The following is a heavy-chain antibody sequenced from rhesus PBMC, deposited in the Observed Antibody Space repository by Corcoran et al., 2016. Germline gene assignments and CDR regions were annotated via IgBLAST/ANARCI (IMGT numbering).Heavy chain of an antibody. CDR1: GGSISSSNW. V-gene: IGHV4S7*01. CDR3: ARDGYYYSGTYPLDY. D-gene: IGHD3-16*01. CDR2: IHGNSGST. Sequence: QVQLQESGPGLVKPSETLSLTCAVSGGSISSSNWWSWIRQSPGKGLEWIGYIHGNSGSTTYNPSLKNRVTISEDASKNQFSLKLISVTAADTAVYYCARDGYYYSGTYPLDYWGQGVLVTVSS. J-gene: IGHJ4*01.